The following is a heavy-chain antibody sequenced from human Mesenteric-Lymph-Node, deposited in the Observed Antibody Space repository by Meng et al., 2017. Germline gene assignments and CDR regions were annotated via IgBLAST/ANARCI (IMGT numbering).Heavy chain of an antibody. CDR2: MNPSDGDT. Sequence: ASVKVSCKASGYTFTSYYMHWVRQAPGQGLEWMGVMNPSDGDTTYAQKFQGRVTMTRHTSTSTGYMELSSLRSEDTAVYYCAVTILVVSGGLDIWGQGTMVAVSS. CDR1: GYTFTSYY. D-gene: IGHD3-22*01. J-gene: IGHJ3*02. V-gene: IGHV1-46*01. CDR3: AVTILVVSGGLDI.